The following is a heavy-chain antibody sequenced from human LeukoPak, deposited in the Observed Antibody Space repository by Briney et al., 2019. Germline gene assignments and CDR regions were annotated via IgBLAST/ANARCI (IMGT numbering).Heavy chain of an antibody. CDR2: ISSSSSYI. CDR1: GFTFSSYS. J-gene: IGHJ3*02. Sequence: GGSLRLSCAASGFTFSSYSMNWVRQAPGKGLEWVSSISSSSSYIYYADSVKGRFTISRDNAKNSLYLQMNSLRAEDTAVYYCASHRNMIVVVYDAFDIWGQGTMVTVSS. V-gene: IGHV3-21*01. CDR3: ASHRNMIVVVYDAFDI. D-gene: IGHD3-22*01.